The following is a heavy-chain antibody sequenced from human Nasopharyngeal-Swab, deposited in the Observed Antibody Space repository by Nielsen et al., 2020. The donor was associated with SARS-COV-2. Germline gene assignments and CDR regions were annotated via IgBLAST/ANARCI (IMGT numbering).Heavy chain of an antibody. CDR2: IYYSGST. J-gene: IGHJ4*02. D-gene: IGHD3-22*01. Sequence: WIRQPPGKGLEWIGSIYYSGSTYYNPSLKSRVTISVDTSKNQFSLKLSSVTAADTAVYYCARDNNYYDSSGYLFFDCWGQGTLVTVSS. CDR3: ARDNNYYDSSGYLFFDC. V-gene: IGHV4-39*07.